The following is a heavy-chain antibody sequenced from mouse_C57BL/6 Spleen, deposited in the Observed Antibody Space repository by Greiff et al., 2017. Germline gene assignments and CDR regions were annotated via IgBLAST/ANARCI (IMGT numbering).Heavy chain of an antibody. CDR2: IHPNSGGT. V-gene: IGHV1-72*01. CDR3: ARSRDCGSSRHMDD. Sequence: QVQLQQPGAELVKPGASVKLSCKASGYTFTSYWMHWVKQRPGRGLEWIGRIHPNSGGTNYNEKFKSKATLTVDKPSSTAYMQLSSLTSEDSAVYYCARSRDCGSSRHMDDWGKGTSVTVSS. D-gene: IGHD1-1*01. J-gene: IGHJ4*01. CDR1: GYTFTSYW.